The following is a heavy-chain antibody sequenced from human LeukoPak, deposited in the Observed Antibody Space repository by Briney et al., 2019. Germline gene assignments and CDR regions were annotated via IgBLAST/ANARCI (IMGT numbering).Heavy chain of an antibody. D-gene: IGHD3-3*01. V-gene: IGHV3-7*01. J-gene: IGHJ4*02. CDR1: GSTLRSFG. Sequence: SGGSLSSSCAAPGSTLRSFGISWSGRPPGRGLDGGANIKQDGSERYYVDSVKGRFTISRDNAKNSLYLQMNRLRAEDTAVYYCARDDFGVVTKFDYWGQGTPVTVSS. CDR3: ARDDFGVVTKFDY. CDR2: IKQDGSER.